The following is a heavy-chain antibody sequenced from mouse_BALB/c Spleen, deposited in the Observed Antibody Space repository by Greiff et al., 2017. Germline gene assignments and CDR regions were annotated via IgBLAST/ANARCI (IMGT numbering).Heavy chain of an antibody. CDR3: ARGGRAMDY. Sequence: VKVVESGPGLVAPSQSLSITCTVSGFSLTSYGVHWVRQPPGKGLEWLGVIWAGGSTNYNSALMSRLSISKDNSKSQVFLKMNSLQTDDTAMYYCARGGRAMDYWGQGTSVTVSS. D-gene: IGHD3-3*01. V-gene: IGHV2-9*02. CDR1: GFSLTSYG. CDR2: IWAGGST. J-gene: IGHJ4*01.